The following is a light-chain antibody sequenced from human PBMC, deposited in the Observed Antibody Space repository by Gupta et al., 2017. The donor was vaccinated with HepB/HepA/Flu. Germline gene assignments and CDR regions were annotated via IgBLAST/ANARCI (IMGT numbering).Light chain of an antibody. Sequence: DIVMTQSPDSLAVSLGEGATINCKSSQSILYSSNNKNYLAWYQQKPGQPPKLLIYWASTRESGVPDRCSGSGSGTDFTLTISSLQAEDVAVYYCHQYYSTPYTFGQGTKLEIK. CDR1: QSILYSSNNKNY. V-gene: IGKV4-1*01. J-gene: IGKJ2*01. CDR3: HQYYSTPYT. CDR2: WAS.